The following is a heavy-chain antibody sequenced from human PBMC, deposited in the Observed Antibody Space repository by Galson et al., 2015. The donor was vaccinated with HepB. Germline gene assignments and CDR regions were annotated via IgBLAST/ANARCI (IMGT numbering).Heavy chain of an antibody. Sequence: SVKVSCKASGGTFSTYAISWVRQAPGQGLEWMGRITPILGTAYYAQKFQGRVAITADKSTNTAYMELSSLRSEDTAIYYCARDSGIAAAGTATDYYYGMDVWGQGTTVTVSS. CDR1: GGTFSTYA. J-gene: IGHJ6*02. CDR2: ITPILGTA. D-gene: IGHD6-13*01. V-gene: IGHV1-69*04. CDR3: ARDSGIAAAGTATDYYYGMDV.